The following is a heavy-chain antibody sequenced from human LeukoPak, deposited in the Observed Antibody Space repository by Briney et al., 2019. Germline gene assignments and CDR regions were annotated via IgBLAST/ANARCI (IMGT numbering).Heavy chain of an antibody. D-gene: IGHD3-22*01. Sequence: ASVKVSCKASGYTFTSYYIHWVRQAPGQGLAWMGIINLSAGSTSYAQKFQGRLTMTRDTSTSTVYMELSSLRSEDTAGYYCARGQYYSDTINYYSRRDAFDIWGQGTMVTVSS. CDR2: INLSAGST. V-gene: IGHV1-46*01. J-gene: IGHJ3*02. CDR1: GYTFTSYY. CDR3: ARGQYYSDTINYYSRRDAFDI.